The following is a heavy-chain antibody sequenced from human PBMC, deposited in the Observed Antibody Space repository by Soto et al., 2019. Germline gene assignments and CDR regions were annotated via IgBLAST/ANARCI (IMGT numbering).Heavy chain of an antibody. D-gene: IGHD3-22*01. CDR1: GFTFSTYA. CDR3: ATGANFYYDTSRY. J-gene: IGHJ4*02. CDR2: MSPNGNNQ. V-gene: IGHV3-30-3*01. Sequence: LRLSCAAPGFTFSTYALHWVRQAPGKGLEWVAVMSPNGNNQYYADSVKGRLTISRDTSKSTLYLQMTSLRPDDTAVYYCATGANFYYDTSRYWGQGTLVTVSS.